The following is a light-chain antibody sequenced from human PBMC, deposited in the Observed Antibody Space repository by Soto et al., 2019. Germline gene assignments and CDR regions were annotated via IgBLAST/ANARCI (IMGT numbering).Light chain of an antibody. CDR2: DAS. Sequence: DIQMTQSPSTLSASVGDRVTITCRASQSISSWLAWYQQKTGKAPKLLIYDASNLESGVPSKFSGSGSGTEFTLTISSLQPDDFATYYCQQSYSTPITFGQGTRLEIK. V-gene: IGKV1-5*01. CDR3: QQSYSTPIT. J-gene: IGKJ5*01. CDR1: QSISSW.